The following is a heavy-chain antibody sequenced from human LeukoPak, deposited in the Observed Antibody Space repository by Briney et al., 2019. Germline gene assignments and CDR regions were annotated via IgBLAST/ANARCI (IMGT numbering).Heavy chain of an antibody. CDR3: ARESSYGFYDY. CDR1: GYTFTGYY. D-gene: IGHD5-18*01. V-gene: IGHV1-2*02. Sequence: ASVKVSCKASGYTFTGYYMHWVRQAPGQGLEWMGWINPNSGGTNYEQKFQGRVTMTRDTSISTAYMELSRLRSDDTAVYYCARESSYGFYDYWGQGTLVTVSS. J-gene: IGHJ4*02. CDR2: INPNSGGT.